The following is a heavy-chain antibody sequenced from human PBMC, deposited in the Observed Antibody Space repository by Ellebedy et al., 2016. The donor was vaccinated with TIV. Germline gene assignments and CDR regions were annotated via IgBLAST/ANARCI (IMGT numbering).Heavy chain of an antibody. CDR1: GYSFTIYW. CDR2: IYPGDSDT. CDR3: ASQPPYSSSWYDAFDI. Sequence: GESLKISCKGSGYSFTIYWIAWVRQMPGKGLEWMGIIYPGDSDTRYSPSFQGQVTISADKSISTAYLQWSSLKASDTAMYYCASQPPYSSSWYDAFDIWGQGTMVTVSS. V-gene: IGHV5-51*01. J-gene: IGHJ3*02. D-gene: IGHD6-13*01.